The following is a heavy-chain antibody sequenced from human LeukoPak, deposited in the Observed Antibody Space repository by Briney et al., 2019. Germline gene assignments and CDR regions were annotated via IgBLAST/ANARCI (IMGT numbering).Heavy chain of an antibody. CDR2: IYYSGST. D-gene: IGHD1-26*01. V-gene: IGHV4-59*08. CDR3: ARHSMGALHDY. Sequence: SETLSLTCTVSGGSISSYYWSWIRQPRGKGLEWIGYIYYSGSTNYNPSLKSRVTISVDTSKNQFSLKLSSVTAADTAVYYCARHSMGALHDYWGQGTLVTVSS. CDR1: GGSISSYY. J-gene: IGHJ4*02.